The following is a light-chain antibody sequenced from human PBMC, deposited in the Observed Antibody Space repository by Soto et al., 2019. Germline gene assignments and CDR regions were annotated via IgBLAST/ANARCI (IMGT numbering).Light chain of an antibody. CDR1: SSNIGSNY. CDR2: RND. J-gene: IGLJ3*02. Sequence: QAVVTQPPSASGTPGQRVTISCSGSSSNIGSNYVYWYRQLPGTAPNVLIYRNDERPSGVPDRFSGSKSGSSASLAISGLRSEEEADYYCSAWDDSLSGPVFGRGTKLTV. V-gene: IGLV1-47*01. CDR3: SAWDDSLSGPV.